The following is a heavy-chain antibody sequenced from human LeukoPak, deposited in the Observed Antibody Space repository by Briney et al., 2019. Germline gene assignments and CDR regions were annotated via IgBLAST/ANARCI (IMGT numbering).Heavy chain of an antibody. Sequence: HPGESLRLSCAASGFTFSSYTMNWVRQVPGKGLEWVSGISGSGSSTYYADSVKGRFTISRDNSKNTVYLQMNSLRAEDTAVYYCGSLRWLQRTSDIDYWGQGTLVTVSS. CDR2: ISGSGSST. D-gene: IGHD5-24*01. CDR1: GFTFSSYT. V-gene: IGHV3-23*01. CDR3: GSLRWLQRTSDIDY. J-gene: IGHJ4*02.